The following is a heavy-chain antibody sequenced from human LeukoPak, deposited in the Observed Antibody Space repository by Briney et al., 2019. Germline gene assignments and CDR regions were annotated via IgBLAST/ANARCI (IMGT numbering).Heavy chain of an antibody. Sequence: PGKSLRLSCAASGFTFSRYALHWVRQAPGKGLEWVANVKQDGSERYYGDSVKGRFTISRDNAKNSLYLQMSSLRAEDTAIYYCARDVPLVGASKTRYFDYWGQGTLVTVSS. D-gene: IGHD1-26*01. J-gene: IGHJ4*02. CDR2: VKQDGSER. V-gene: IGHV3-7*01. CDR1: GFTFSRYA. CDR3: ARDVPLVGASKTRYFDY.